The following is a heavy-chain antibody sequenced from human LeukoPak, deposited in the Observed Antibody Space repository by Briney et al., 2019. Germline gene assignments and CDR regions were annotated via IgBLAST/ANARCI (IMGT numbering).Heavy chain of an antibody. CDR2: INPSGGST. J-gene: IGHJ4*02. Sequence: ASVKVSCKASGYTFTSYYMHWVRQAPGRGLEWMGIINPSGGSTSYAQKFQGRVTITADKSTSTAYMELSSLRSEDTAVYYCARGGSSGWYHDYWGQGTLVTVSS. CDR1: GYTFTSYY. CDR3: ARGGSSGWYHDY. V-gene: IGHV1-46*01. D-gene: IGHD6-19*01.